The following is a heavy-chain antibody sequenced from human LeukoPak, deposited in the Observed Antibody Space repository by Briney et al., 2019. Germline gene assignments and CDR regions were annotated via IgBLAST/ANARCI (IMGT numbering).Heavy chain of an antibody. V-gene: IGHV3-11*01. CDR1: GFTFSDYY. CDR3: ARDRPVEMATPPDY. D-gene: IGHD5-24*01. CDR2: ISSSGSTI. J-gene: IGHJ4*02. Sequence: GGSLRLSCAASGFTFSDYYMSWIRQAPGKGLEWVSYISSSGSTIYYADSVKGRFTITRDNAKNSLYLQMNSLRAEDTAVYYCARDRPVEMATPPDYWGQGTLVTVSS.